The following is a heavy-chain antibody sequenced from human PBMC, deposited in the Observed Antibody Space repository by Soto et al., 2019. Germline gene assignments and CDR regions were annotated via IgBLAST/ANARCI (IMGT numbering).Heavy chain of an antibody. CDR2: ISAYNGNT. CDR1: GYTFTSYG. D-gene: IGHD3-22*01. CDR3: ARDTVFNYYDSSGIDY. J-gene: IGHJ4*02. Sequence: QVQLVQSGAEVKKPGASVKVSCKASGYTFTSYGISWVRQAPGQGLEWMGWISAYNGNTNYAQKLQGRVTMTTDTPTSTAYMELRSLRSDDTAVYYCARDTVFNYYDSSGIDYWGQGTLVTVSS. V-gene: IGHV1-18*01.